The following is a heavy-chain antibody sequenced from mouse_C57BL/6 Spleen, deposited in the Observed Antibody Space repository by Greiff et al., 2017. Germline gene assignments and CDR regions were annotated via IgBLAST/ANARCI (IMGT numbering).Heavy chain of an antibody. CDR3: ARVGGGYYYGSREDFAMDY. CDR2: IDPANGNT. CDR1: GFNIKNTY. D-gene: IGHD1-1*01. V-gene: IGHV14-3*01. J-gene: IGHJ4*01. Sequence: EVQLQQSVAELVRPGASVKLSCTASGFNIKNTYMHWVKQRPEQGLEWIGRIDPANGNTKYAPKFQGKATITADTSSNTAYLQLSGLMSEDTAIYYCARVGGGYYYGSREDFAMDYWGQGTSVTVSS.